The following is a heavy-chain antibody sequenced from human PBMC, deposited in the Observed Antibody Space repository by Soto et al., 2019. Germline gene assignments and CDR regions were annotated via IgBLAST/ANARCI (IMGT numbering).Heavy chain of an antibody. D-gene: IGHD6-19*01. V-gene: IGHV1-69*08. CDR3: ARDPVAGRSPGDY. J-gene: IGHJ4*02. Sequence: QVQLVQSGAEVKKPGSSVKVSCKASGGTFSSYTISWVRQAPGQGLEWMGRIIPILGIANYAQKFQGRVTITADKSTSTAYMELSSLRSEDTAVYYCARDPVAGRSPGDYWGQGTLVTVSS. CDR2: IIPILGIA. CDR1: GGTFSSYT.